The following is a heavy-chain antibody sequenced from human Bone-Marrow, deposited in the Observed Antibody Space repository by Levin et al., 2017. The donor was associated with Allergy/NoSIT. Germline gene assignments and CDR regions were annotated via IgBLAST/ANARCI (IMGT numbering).Heavy chain of an antibody. CDR2: IYWNDKK. CDR1: GFSLSTRGVG. J-gene: IGHJ4*02. V-gene: IGHV2-5*01. Sequence: QTLSLTCTFSGFSLSTRGVGVGWIRQPPGKAPEWLTLIYWNDKKRYSPSLKSRLAISKDTSTNQVVLTVTNMDPADTDTYYCAHIDIAEAHGVVITPFDHWGQGTLVTVSS. D-gene: IGHD3-3*01. CDR3: AHIDIAEAHGVVITPFDH.